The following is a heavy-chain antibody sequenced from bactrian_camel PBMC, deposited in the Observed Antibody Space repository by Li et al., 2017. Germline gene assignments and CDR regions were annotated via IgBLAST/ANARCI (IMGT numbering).Heavy chain of an antibody. D-gene: IGHD3*01. Sequence: VQLVESGGGSVQAGGALRLTCVASGATYCRYDMNWYRQAPGQEREFVSGIEQDGTTRYAEDVKGRFTISLNDAKNVVYLQMDNMKLDDTAMYYCAPDSSPQMGCYWTRGTQVTVS. CDR3: APDSSPQMGCY. J-gene: IGHJ4*01. CDR1: GATYCRYD. V-gene: IGHV3S10*01. CDR2: IEQDGTT.